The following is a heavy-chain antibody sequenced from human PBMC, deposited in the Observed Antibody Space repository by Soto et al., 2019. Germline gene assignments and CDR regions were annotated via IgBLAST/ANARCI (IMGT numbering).Heavy chain of an antibody. CDR2: IIPIFGTA. CDR1: GXTFGSYA. V-gene: IGHV1-69*13. Sequence: SVKVSCKASGXTFGSYAISWVRQAPGQGLEWMGGIIPIFGTANYAQKFQGRVTITADESTSTAYMELSSLRSEDTAVYYCARALRYCSSTSCPSYYYYYYGMDVWGQGTTVTISS. J-gene: IGHJ6*02. D-gene: IGHD2-2*01. CDR3: ARALRYCSSTSCPSYYYYYYGMDV.